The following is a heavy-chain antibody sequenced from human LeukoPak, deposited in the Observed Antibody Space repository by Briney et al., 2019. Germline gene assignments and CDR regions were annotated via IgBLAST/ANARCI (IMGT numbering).Heavy chain of an antibody. J-gene: IGHJ4*02. CDR2: ITPFNGNT. D-gene: IGHD1-26*01. CDR3: ARSSCRGAFDY. CDR1: GYTFTYRY. V-gene: IGHV1-45*02. Sequence: GASVKVSCKAFGYTFTYRYLHWVRQAPGQALEWMGWITPFNGNTNYAQKFQDRVTITRDRSMSTAYMELSSLRSEDTAMYYCARSSCRGAFDYWGQGTLVTVSS.